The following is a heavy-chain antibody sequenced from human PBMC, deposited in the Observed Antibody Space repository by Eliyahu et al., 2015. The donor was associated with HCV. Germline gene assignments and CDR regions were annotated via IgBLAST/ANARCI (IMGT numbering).Heavy chain of an antibody. V-gene: IGHV3-7*01. D-gene: IGHD2-2*02. CDR1: GFXXXXYW. J-gene: IGHJ3*02. Sequence: EMQLVESGGGLVQPGGSLRLSCAASGFXXXXYWMXWVRQAPGKGLEWVAXXKQDGSEKYYVDSAKGRFTISRDNAKNSLYLQMNSLRAEDTALYYCATRCCSVTACYTSSWKTFDIWGQGTMVTISS. CDR3: ATRCCSVTACYTSSWKTFDI. CDR2: XKQDGSEK.